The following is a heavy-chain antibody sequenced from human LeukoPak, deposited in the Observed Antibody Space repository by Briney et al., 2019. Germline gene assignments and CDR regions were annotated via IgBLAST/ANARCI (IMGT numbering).Heavy chain of an antibody. D-gene: IGHD2-15*01. V-gene: IGHV3-33*01. CDR1: GFTFSSYG. J-gene: IGHJ5*02. CDR3: ARDRDCSGGSCYIKFDP. CDR2: IWYDGSNK. Sequence: GRSLRLSCAASGFTFSSYGMHWVRQAPGKGLEWVAVIWYDGSNKYYADSVKGRFTISRDNSKNRLYLQMNSLRAEDTAVYYCARDRDCSGGSCYIKFDPWGQGTLVTVSS.